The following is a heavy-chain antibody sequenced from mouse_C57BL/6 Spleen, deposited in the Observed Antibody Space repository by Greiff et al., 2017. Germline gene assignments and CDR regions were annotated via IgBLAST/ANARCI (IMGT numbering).Heavy chain of an antibody. Sequence: EVQLQESGTVLARPGASVKMSCKTSGYTFTSYWMHWVKQRPGQGLEWIGAIYPGNSDTSYNQKFKGKAKLTAVTSASTAYMELSSLTNEDSAVXYCTRSVYGNYPYFDYWGQGTTLTVSS. D-gene: IGHD2-1*01. J-gene: IGHJ2*01. CDR2: IYPGNSDT. CDR1: GYTFTSYW. CDR3: TRSVYGNYPYFDY. V-gene: IGHV1-5*01.